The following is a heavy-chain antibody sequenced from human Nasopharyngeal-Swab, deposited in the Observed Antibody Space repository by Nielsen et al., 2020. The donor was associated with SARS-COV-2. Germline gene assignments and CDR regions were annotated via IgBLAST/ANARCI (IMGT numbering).Heavy chain of an antibody. CDR3: ARDDLPSIAAAGVDAFDI. CDR2: ISSSSSYI. CDR1: GFTFSSYS. J-gene: IGHJ3*02. V-gene: IGHV3-21*01. Sequence: GGSLRLSCAASGFTFSSYSMNWVRQAPGKGLEWVSSISSSSSYIYYADSVKGRFTISRDNAKNSLYLQMNSLRAEDTAVYYCARDDLPSIAAAGVDAFDIWGQGTMVTVSS. D-gene: IGHD6-13*01.